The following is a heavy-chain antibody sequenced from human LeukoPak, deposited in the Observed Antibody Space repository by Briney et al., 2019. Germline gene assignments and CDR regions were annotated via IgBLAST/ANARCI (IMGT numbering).Heavy chain of an antibody. Sequence: PGGSLRLSCAASGFTFSSYGMHWVRQAPGKGLEWVAVIWYDGSSKYYADSVKGRFTISRDNSKNTLYLQMNSLRAEDTAVYYCARDRGGSYIMDYWGQGTLVTVSS. CDR3: ARDRGGSYIMDY. CDR1: GFTFSSYG. D-gene: IGHD1-26*01. CDR2: IWYDGSSK. J-gene: IGHJ4*02. V-gene: IGHV3-33*01.